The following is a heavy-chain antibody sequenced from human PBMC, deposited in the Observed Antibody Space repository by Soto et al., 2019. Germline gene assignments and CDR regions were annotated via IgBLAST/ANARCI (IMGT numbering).Heavy chain of an antibody. CDR1: GGSFSGYY. Sequence: SETLSLTCAVYGGSFSGYYWSWIRQPPGKGLEWIGEINHSGSTNYNPSLKSRVTISVDTSKNQFSLKLSSVTAADTAVYHCARGRYSSGCSDYWGQGTLVTVS. CDR2: INHSGST. J-gene: IGHJ4*02. V-gene: IGHV4-34*01. CDR3: ARGRYSSGCSDY. D-gene: IGHD6-19*01.